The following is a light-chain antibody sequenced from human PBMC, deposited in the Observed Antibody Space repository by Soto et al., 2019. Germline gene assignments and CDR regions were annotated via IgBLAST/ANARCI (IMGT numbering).Light chain of an antibody. CDR1: QSVSNN. Sequence: ERVMTQSPATLSVSPGDRVTLSCRASQSVSNNLAWYQQKPGQAPRLLIYGASRRATGIPDRFSGSASGTDFTITISRLEPYDFAVEVCHKYSALPMTFGQSTRLE. CDR2: GAS. J-gene: IGKJ5*01. CDR3: HKYSALPMT. V-gene: IGKV3D-15*01.